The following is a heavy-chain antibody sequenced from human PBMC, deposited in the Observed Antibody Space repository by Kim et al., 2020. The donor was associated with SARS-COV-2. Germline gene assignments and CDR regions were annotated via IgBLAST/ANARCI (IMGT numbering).Heavy chain of an antibody. CDR2: YPGDSDT. Sequence: YPGDSDTGYSPSFQGQVPISADKSISTAYLQWSSLKASDTAMYYCARIGDYWGQGTLVTVSS. D-gene: IGHD2-15*01. V-gene: IGHV5-51*01. CDR3: ARIGDY. J-gene: IGHJ4*02.